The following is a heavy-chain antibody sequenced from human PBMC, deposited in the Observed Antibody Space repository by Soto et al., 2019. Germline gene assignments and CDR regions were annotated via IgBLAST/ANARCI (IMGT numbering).Heavy chain of an antibody. CDR1: GGSISSYY. D-gene: IGHD5-12*01. CDR3: ARDFRDGYISYGMDV. V-gene: IGHV4-59*01. Sequence: KSSETLSLTCTVSGGSISSYYWSWIRQPPGKGLEWIGYIYYSGSTNYNPSLKSRVTISVDTSKNQFSLKLSSVTAADTAVYYCARDFRDGYISYGMDVWGQGTTVTVSS. CDR2: IYYSGST. J-gene: IGHJ6*02.